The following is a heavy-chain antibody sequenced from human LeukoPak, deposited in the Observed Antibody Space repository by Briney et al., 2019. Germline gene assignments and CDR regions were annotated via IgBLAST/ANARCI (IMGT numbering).Heavy chain of an antibody. CDR3: ASLEYFDSSGSLTY. D-gene: IGHD3-22*01. Sequence: SETLSLTCAVYGGSFSGYYGSWIRQPPGKGLEWIGEINHSGSTNYNPSLKSRVTISVDTSRNQFSLKLSSVTAADTAVYYCASLEYFDSSGSLTYWGQGTLVTVSS. CDR2: INHSGST. CDR1: GGSFSGYY. J-gene: IGHJ4*02. V-gene: IGHV4-34*01.